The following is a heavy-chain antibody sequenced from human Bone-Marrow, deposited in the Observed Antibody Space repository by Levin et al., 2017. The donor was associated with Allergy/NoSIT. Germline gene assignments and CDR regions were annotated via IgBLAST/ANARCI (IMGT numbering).Heavy chain of an antibody. CDR2: FKSVSDGGTP. CDR3: STGITRWQGNYFDF. J-gene: IGHJ4*02. CDR1: GFTFSSVS. D-gene: IGHD2-15*01. V-gene: IGHV3-15*01. Sequence: PGGSLRLSCAASGFTFSSVSMTWVRQAPGKGLEWHGRFKSVSDGGTPDYAAAVEGRFTISRDNSKNMVYLDMNNLTIEDTGRYYCSTGITRWQGNYFDFWGQGTLVTVS.